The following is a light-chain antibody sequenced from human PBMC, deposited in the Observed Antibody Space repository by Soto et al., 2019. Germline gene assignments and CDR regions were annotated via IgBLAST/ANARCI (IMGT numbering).Light chain of an antibody. V-gene: IGKV3-20*01. J-gene: IGKJ1*01. CDR3: QQYGSSPRT. CDR2: GAS. Sequence: EIVVTQSPGTLSLSPGERSTLSCMAIGGVSANYLAWYQQKAGKAPTLLIYGASIRAAGIPERSSGSGSGTDFTLTIRRLAPDDFEVYYCQQYGSSPRTFGQGTKVDIK. CDR1: GGVSANY.